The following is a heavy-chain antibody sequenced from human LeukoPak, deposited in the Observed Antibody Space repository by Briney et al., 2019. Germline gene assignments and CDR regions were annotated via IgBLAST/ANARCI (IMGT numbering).Heavy chain of an antibody. V-gene: IGHV3-21*01. CDR1: GFSLKTYN. CDR3: ARFYGAGGNHRYYFGS. CDR2: MTSSRYI. J-gene: IGHJ4*02. D-gene: IGHD3-10*01. Sequence: GGSLRLSWAACGFSLKTYNMNCVRQAPGEGLEWVSSMTSSRYIYYADSVKGRFTISRDDARNSLYLQMNSLRVEDTAVYYCARFYGAGGNHRYYFGSWGQGILVTVSS.